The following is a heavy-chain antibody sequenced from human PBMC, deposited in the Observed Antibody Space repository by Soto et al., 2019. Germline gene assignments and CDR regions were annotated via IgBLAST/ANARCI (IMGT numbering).Heavy chain of an antibody. D-gene: IGHD3-22*01. Sequence: PGGSLRLSCAASRFTFSDYYMTWIRQAPGKGLEWVSYISSRSSTIYYADSVKGRFTISRDNAENSLHLQMNSLRAEDTAVYYCPTAQSGYGDSSSYNYNYGIDVSGPRTTVSFS. V-gene: IGHV3-11*01. J-gene: IGHJ6*02. CDR1: RFTFSDYY. CDR2: ISSRSSTI. CDR3: PTAQSGYGDSSSYNYNYGIDV.